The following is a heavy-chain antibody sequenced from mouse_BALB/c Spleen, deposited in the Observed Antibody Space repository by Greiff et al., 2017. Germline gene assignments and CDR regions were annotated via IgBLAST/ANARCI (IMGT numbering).Heavy chain of an antibody. CDR1: GYTFTSYW. CDR3: TSDYDGVFAY. D-gene: IGHD2-4*01. Sequence: QVQLQQPGAELVKPGASVKMSCKASGYTFTSYWMHWVQQRPGQGLEWIGVIDPSDSYTSYNQKFKGKATLTVDTSSSTAYMQLSSLTSEDSTVYCCTSDYDGVFAYWGQGTLVTVSA. V-gene: IGHV1S127*01. J-gene: IGHJ3*01. CDR2: IDPSDSYT.